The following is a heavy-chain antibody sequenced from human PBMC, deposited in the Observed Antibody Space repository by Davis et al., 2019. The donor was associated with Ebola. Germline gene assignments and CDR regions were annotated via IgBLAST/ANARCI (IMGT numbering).Heavy chain of an antibody. CDR1: GYTLASSY. D-gene: IGHD3-3*01. Sequence: ASVKVSCKASGYTLASSYMHWVRQAPGQGLEWMGIINPSGGSTSYAQKFQGRVTMTRDTSTRTVYMELSSLRSEDTAVYYCAGGDGVVIGPDAFDIWGQGTMVTVSS. V-gene: IGHV1-46*01. CDR2: INPSGGST. CDR3: AGGDGVVIGPDAFDI. J-gene: IGHJ3*02.